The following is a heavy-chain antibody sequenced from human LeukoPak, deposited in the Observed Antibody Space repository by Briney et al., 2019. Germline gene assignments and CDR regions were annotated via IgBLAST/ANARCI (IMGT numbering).Heavy chain of an antibody. CDR2: ISYDGSNK. CDR3: ASLYYYGSGSPN. D-gene: IGHD3-10*01. CDR1: GFTFSSYA. V-gene: IGHV3-30-3*01. J-gene: IGHJ4*02. Sequence: PGGSLGLSCAASGFTFSSYAMHWVRQAPGKGLEWVALISYDGSNKYYADSVKGRFTISRDNSKNTLYLQMNSLRAEDTAVYYCASLYYYGSGSPNWGQGTLVTVSS.